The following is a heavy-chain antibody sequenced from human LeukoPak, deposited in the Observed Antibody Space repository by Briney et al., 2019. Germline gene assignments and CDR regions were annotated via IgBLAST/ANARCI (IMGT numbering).Heavy chain of an antibody. CDR3: ATTYYDFWSGHYGIGDAFDI. CDR2: IYPGDSDT. D-gene: IGHD3-3*01. V-gene: IGHV5-51*01. Sequence: GESLKISCQGSGYIFNNYWIGWVRQMPGKGLEWMGIIYPGDSDTIYSPSFQGQVTISADKSISTAYLQWSSLKASDTAMYYCATTYYDFWSGHYGIGDAFDIWGQGTMVTVSS. CDR1: GYIFNNYW. J-gene: IGHJ3*02.